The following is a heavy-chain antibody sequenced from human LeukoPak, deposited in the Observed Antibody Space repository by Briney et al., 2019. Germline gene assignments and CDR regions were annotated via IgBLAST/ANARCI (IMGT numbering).Heavy chain of an antibody. V-gene: IGHV3-7*03. D-gene: IGHD3-9*01. CDR1: GFTFSSYW. CDR2: IKQDGSEK. CDR3: ARDPHYDILTGYYLGYMDV. J-gene: IGHJ6*03. Sequence: GGSLRLSCAASGFTFSSYWMSWVRQAPGKGLEWVANIKQDGSEKYYVDSVKGRFTISRDNSKNTLYLQMNSLRAEDTAVYYCARDPHYDILTGYYLGYMDVWGKGTTVTVSS.